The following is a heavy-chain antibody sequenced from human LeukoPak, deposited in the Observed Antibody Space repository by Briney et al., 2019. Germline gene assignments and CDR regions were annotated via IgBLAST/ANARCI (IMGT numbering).Heavy chain of an antibody. CDR2: ISGSGGST. CDR1: GFTFSSYG. Sequence: PGGSLRLSCAASGFTFSSYGMSWVRQAPGKGLEWVSAISGSGGSTYYADSVKGRFTISRDNSKNTLYLQMNSLRAEDTAVYYCAKGAVADNYYYYYMDVWGKGTTVTVSS. D-gene: IGHD6-19*01. CDR3: AKGAVADNYYYYYMDV. J-gene: IGHJ6*03. V-gene: IGHV3-23*01.